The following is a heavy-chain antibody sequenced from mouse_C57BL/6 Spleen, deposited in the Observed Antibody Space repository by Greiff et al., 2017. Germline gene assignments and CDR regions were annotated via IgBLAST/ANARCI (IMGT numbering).Heavy chain of an antibody. Sequence: QVQLQQPGAELVKPGASVKLSCKASGYTFTSYWMQWVKQRPGQGLEWIGEIDPSDSYTNYNQKFKGKATLTEDTSSSTAYMQLSSLTSEDSAVYYCANIYYDYDGFAYWGQGTLVTVSA. CDR1: GYTFTSYW. J-gene: IGHJ3*01. D-gene: IGHD2-4*01. CDR2: IDPSDSYT. CDR3: ANIYYDYDGFAY. V-gene: IGHV1-50*01.